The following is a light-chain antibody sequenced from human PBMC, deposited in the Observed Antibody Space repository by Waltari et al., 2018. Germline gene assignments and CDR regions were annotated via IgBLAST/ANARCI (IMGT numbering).Light chain of an antibody. CDR2: DAS. V-gene: IGKV3-20*01. J-gene: IGKJ1*01. CDR1: QSVSRF. Sequence: EIVLTQSPGTLSLSPGERATLSCRASQSVSRFLAWYQQKPGQAPRLLIYDASTRVTGIPDRFRGSGSGTDFSLTISRLEPEDFAVYYCQKYGTLPATFGQGTKVEVK. CDR3: QKYGTLPAT.